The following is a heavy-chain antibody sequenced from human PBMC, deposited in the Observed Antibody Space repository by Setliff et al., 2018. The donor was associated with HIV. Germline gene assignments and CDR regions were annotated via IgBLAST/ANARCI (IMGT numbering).Heavy chain of an antibody. CDR3: ATDNGPSYSMDI. V-gene: IGHV3-15*01. CDR1: RFTFNNAW. CDR2: IKKSSDGGKT. D-gene: IGHD2-21*01. Sequence: PGGSLRLSCVASRFTFNNAWMNWVRQAPGKGLEWLGRIKKSSDGGKTDDASPVKGRFTISRDDSKNTLYLQMNSLKIEDTAVYFCATDNGPSYSMDIWGQGTTVTVSS. J-gene: IGHJ6*02.